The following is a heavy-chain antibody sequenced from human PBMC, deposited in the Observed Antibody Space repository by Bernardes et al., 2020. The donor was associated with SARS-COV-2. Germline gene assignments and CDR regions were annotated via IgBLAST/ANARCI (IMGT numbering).Heavy chain of an antibody. D-gene: IGHD2-15*01. J-gene: IGHJ6*02. CDR3: ATAPVVAAIPRERYYYYYGMDV. Sequence: ASVKVSCKVSGYTLTELSMHWVRQAPGKGLEWMGGFDPEDGETIYAQKFQGRVTMTEDTSTDTAYMELSSLRSEDTAVYYCATAPVVAAIPRERYYYYYGMDVWGQGTTVTVSS. CDR2: FDPEDGET. CDR1: GYTLTELS. V-gene: IGHV1-24*01.